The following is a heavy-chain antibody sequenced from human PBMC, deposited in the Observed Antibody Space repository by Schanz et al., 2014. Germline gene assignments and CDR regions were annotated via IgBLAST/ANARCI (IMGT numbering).Heavy chain of an antibody. CDR3: VSQTGSPNY. D-gene: IGHD6-13*01. CDR2: VSRSTPDI. J-gene: IGHJ4*02. CDR1: GITFSSHS. V-gene: IGHV3-48*01. Sequence: EVHLVESGGGLVQPGGSLRLSCAASGITFSSHSFNWVRQAPGKGLEWVSYVSRSTPDIYYADSVKGRFTMSRDNAKNSVFLQMNSLRAEDTAVYFCVSQTGSPNYWGQGTLVTVSS.